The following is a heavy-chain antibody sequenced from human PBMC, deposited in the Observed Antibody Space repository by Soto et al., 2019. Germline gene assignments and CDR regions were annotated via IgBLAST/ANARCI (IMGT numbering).Heavy chain of an antibody. CDR2: ISDGGGYT. V-gene: IGHV3-23*01. Sequence: GGSLRLSCAASGFTFSNYAMNWVRQAPGKGLEWVSGISDGGGYTYYADSVKGRFTISRDNSKNTLYLQMTSLRAEDTAVYHCAKDHFGSGSYRLDYWGQGTLVTVSS. J-gene: IGHJ4*02. CDR3: AKDHFGSGSYRLDY. CDR1: GFTFSNYA. D-gene: IGHD3-10*01.